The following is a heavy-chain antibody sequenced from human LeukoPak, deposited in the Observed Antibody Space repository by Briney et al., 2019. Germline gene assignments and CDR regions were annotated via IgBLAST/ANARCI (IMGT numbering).Heavy chain of an antibody. CDR3: VGSYYDILIVGGFGY. Sequence: PSETLSLTCTVSGGSISSSSYYWGWIRQPPGKGLEWIGSIYYSGSTYYNPSLKSRVTISVDTSKNQFSLKLSSVTAADTAVYYCVGSYYDILIVGGFGYWGQGTLVTVSS. J-gene: IGHJ4*02. CDR1: GGSISSSSYY. V-gene: IGHV4-39*07. D-gene: IGHD3-9*01. CDR2: IYYSGST.